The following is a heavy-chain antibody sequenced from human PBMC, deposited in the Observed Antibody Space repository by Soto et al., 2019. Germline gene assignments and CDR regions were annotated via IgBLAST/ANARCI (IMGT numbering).Heavy chain of an antibody. CDR1: GYTFTSYY. J-gene: IGHJ4*02. CDR3: ARDRNDILTGYYYPHHFDY. D-gene: IGHD3-9*01. Sequence: QVQLVQSGAEVKKPGASVKVSCKASGYTFTSYYMHWVRQAPGQGLEWMGIINPSGGSTSYAQKFQGRVTMTRDTSRSTVYMELSSLRSEDTAVYYCARDRNDILTGYYYPHHFDYWGQGTLVTVSS. CDR2: INPSGGST. V-gene: IGHV1-46*01.